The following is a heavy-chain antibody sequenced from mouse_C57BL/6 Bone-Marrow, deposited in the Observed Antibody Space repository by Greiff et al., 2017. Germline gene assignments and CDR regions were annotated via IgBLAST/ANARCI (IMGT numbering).Heavy chain of an antibody. D-gene: IGHD2-3*01. CDR3: ARDDGYYLWYFDV. Sequence: QVQLQQSGAELVKPGASVKLSCKASGYTFTSYWMHWVKQRPGQGLEWIGMIHPNSGSTNYNEKFKSKATLTVDKSSSIADMPLSSLAAVDSAVYYCARDDGYYLWYFDVWGTGTTVTVSS. CDR1: GYTFTSYW. V-gene: IGHV1-64*01. CDR2: IHPNSGST. J-gene: IGHJ1*03.